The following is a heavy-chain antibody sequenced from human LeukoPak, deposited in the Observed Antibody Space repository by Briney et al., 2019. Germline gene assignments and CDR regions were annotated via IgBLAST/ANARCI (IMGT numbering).Heavy chain of an antibody. J-gene: IGHJ6*04. V-gene: IGHV1-24*01. CDR3: ATLTYDILTGTHLGSMDV. D-gene: IGHD3-9*01. CDR2: XXXEDGET. Sequence: ASVKVSCKVSGYTLTELSMHWVRQAPGKGLEWXXXXXXEDGETIYAQKFQGRVTMTEDTSTDTAYMELSSLRSEDTPVYYCATLTYDILTGTHLGSMDVWGKGTTVTVSS. CDR1: GYTLTELS.